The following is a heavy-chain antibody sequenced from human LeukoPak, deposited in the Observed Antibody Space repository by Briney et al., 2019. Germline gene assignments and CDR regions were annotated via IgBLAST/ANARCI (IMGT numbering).Heavy chain of an antibody. CDR1: GYTFTGYY. CDR2: INPNSGGT. Sequence: ASVKVSCKASGYTFTGYYMHWVRQAPGQGLEWMGWINPNSGGTNYAQKFQGRVTMTRDTSISTAYMELSRLRSDDTAVYYCARDLGVVPAAIPIDYWGQGTLVTVSS. D-gene: IGHD2-2*02. J-gene: IGHJ4*02. V-gene: IGHV1-2*02. CDR3: ARDLGVVPAAIPIDY.